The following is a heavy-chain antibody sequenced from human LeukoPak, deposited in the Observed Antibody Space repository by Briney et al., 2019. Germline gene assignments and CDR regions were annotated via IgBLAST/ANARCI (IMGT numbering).Heavy chain of an antibody. Sequence: PGGSLRLSCAASGFTFSSYAMHWVRQAPGKGLEWVAVISYDGSNKYYADSVKGRFTISRDNSKNTLYLQMNSLRAEDTAVYYCASWSIAARAFDYWGQGTLVTVSS. J-gene: IGHJ4*02. CDR1: GFTFSSYA. CDR3: ASWSIAARAFDY. D-gene: IGHD6-6*01. CDR2: ISYDGSNK. V-gene: IGHV3-30-3*01.